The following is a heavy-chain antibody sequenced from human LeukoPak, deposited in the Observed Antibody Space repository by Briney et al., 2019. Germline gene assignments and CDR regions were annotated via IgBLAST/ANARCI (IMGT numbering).Heavy chain of an antibody. Sequence: SQTLSLTCTVSGASISSGGYYWSWLRQHPGKGLEWIGYIYYSGSTYYNPSLKSRVTISVDTSKNQFSLKLSSVTAADTAVYYCASSRWRWGYFDYWGQGTLVTVSS. CDR1: GASISSGGYY. V-gene: IGHV4-31*03. CDR2: IYYSGST. J-gene: IGHJ4*02. CDR3: ASSRWRWGYFDY. D-gene: IGHD3-16*01.